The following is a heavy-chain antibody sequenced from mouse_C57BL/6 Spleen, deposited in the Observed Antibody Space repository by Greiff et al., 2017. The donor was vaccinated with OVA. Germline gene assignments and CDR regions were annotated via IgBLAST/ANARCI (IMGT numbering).Heavy chain of an antibody. J-gene: IGHJ4*01. D-gene: IGHD1-1*01. Sequence: VQLQQPGAELVKPGASVKVSCKASGYTFTSYWMHWVKQRPGQGLEWIGRIHPSDSDTNYNQKFKGKATLTVDKSSSTAYMQLSSLTSEDSAVYYCAIGSTVVRRAMDYWGQGTSVTVSS. V-gene: IGHV1-74*01. CDR2: IHPSDSDT. CDR3: AIGSTVVRRAMDY. CDR1: GYTFTSYW.